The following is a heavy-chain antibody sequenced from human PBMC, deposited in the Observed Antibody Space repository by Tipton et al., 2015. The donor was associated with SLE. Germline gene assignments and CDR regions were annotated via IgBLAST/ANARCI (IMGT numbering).Heavy chain of an antibody. CDR1: GYSFINYW. CDR3: ARARDY. CDR2: IYPGDSDT. J-gene: IGHJ4*02. Sequence: QSGPEVKKPGESLKISCQVYGYSFINYWIGWVRQMPGKGLEWMGIIYPGDSDTRYSPSFQGQVTISVDKSISTTYLQWRSLKASDTAMYYCARARDYWGQGTLVTVSS. V-gene: IGHV5-51*03.